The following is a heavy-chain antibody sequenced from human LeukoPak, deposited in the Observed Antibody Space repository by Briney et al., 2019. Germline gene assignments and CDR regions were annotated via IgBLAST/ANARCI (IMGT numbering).Heavy chain of an antibody. CDR1: GYTFTSYY. J-gene: IGHJ4*02. CDR3: TREAGYGDFDY. D-gene: IGHD4-17*01. Sequence: ASVKVSCKASGYTFTSYYIHRVRQAPGQGLEWKGISNPSGGSTRYAQRFQGRVTMTSDTSTSTVYLELSSLRSEDTAVYYCTREAGYGDFDYWGQGTRVTVSS. V-gene: IGHV1-46*01. CDR2: SNPSGGST.